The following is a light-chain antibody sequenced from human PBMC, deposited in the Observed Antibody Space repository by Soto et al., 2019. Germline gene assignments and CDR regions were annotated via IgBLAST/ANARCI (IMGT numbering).Light chain of an antibody. Sequence: DIQMTQSPSTLSASVGDRVTITCGASQGISGWLAWYQQKPGKAPRLLIYKASSLESGVPSRFSGSGFGTEFTLTISSLQPDDSGTYYCQQYETYFRTFGQGTKLEIK. CDR2: KAS. V-gene: IGKV1-5*03. CDR3: QQYETYFRT. J-gene: IGKJ2*01. CDR1: QGISGW.